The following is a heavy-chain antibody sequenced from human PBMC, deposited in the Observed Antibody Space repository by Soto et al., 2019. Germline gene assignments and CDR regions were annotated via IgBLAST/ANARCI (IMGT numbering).Heavy chain of an antibody. V-gene: IGHV3-23*01. CDR3: AKDSCSGWYVPTFDY. J-gene: IGHJ4*02. D-gene: IGHD6-19*01. CDR2: ISGSGGST. Sequence: GGSLRLSCAASGFTFSSYAMSWVRQAPGKGLEWVSAISGSGGSTYYADSVKGRFTISRDNSKNTLYLQMNSLRAEDTAVYYYAKDSCSGWYVPTFDYRGQGTLVTGST. CDR1: GFTFSSYA.